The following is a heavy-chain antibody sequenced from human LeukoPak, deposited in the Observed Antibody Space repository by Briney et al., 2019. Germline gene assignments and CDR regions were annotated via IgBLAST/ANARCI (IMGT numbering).Heavy chain of an antibody. CDR1: GFTFSSYS. V-gene: IGHV4-34*08. D-gene: IGHD5-18*01. CDR3: AGPGVTATTYYYGMDV. Sequence: GSLRLSCAASGFTFSSYSMNWVRQAPGKGLEWIGELNHSGSTNYNPSLKSRVTISVGTSKNQFSLKLSSVTAADTAVYYCAGPGVTATTYYYGMDVWGQGTTVTVSS. CDR2: LNHSGST. J-gene: IGHJ6*02.